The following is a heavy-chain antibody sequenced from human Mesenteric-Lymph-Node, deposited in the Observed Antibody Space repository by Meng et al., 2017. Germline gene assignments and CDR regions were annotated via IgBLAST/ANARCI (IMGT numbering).Heavy chain of an antibody. D-gene: IGHD4-17*01. J-gene: IGHJ5*02. V-gene: IGHV4-31*03. CDR2: IYYSGST. CDR3: ARTNYGDYNWFDP. CDR1: GGSISSSSYF. Sequence: QLQESGPGLVKPSETLSLTCTVSGGSISSSSYFWGWIRQPPGKGLEWIGYIYYSGSTYYNPSLRSRVAISIDTSKNQFSLKLTSVTAADTAVYFCARTNYGDYNWFDPWGQGTLVTVSS.